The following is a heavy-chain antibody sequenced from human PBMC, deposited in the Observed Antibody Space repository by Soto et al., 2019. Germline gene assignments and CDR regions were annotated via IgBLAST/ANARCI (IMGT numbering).Heavy chain of an antibody. V-gene: IGHV3-23*01. D-gene: IGHD6-19*01. CDR1: GFTFVNYA. CDR3: AKGTSNGGWFIPFDY. Sequence: EVQLLESGGGLVQPGGSLRLSCAASGFTFVNYAMNWVRQAPGKGLEWVATLSGSGTSTYYADSVKGRFTISRDNSRNTLYLQMNGLRAEDTAVYYCAKGTSNGGWFIPFDYWGQGTLVTVSS. J-gene: IGHJ4*02. CDR2: LSGSGTST.